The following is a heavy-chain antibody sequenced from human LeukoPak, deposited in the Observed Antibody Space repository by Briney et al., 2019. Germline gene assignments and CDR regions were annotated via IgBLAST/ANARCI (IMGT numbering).Heavy chain of an antibody. V-gene: IGHV3-11*03. D-gene: IGHD4-17*01. CDR1: GITFSDYY. J-gene: IGHJ4*02. CDR3: ARPRGVTSHLDY. CDR2: VSSSSSYT. Sequence: GGSLRLSCAASGITFSDYYMSWIRQAPGRGLEWVSYVSSSSSYTNHAASVKGRFTISRDNAKNSLYLQMNSLRAEDTAVYYCARPRGVTSHLDYWGQGTLVTVSS.